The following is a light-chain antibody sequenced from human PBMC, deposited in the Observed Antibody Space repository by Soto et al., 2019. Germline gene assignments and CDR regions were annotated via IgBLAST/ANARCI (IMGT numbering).Light chain of an antibody. CDR3: QSYDSSLSGYV. J-gene: IGLJ1*01. V-gene: IGLV1-40*01. CDR1: SSNIGTGYD. Sequence: QSVLTQPPSVSGAPGQRVTISCTGSSSNIGTGYDVHWYQQLPGTAPKLLIFGNSHRPSGVPDRFSGSKSGTSASLAITGLQAEDEADDYCQSYDSSLSGYVFGSGTKVTVL. CDR2: GNS.